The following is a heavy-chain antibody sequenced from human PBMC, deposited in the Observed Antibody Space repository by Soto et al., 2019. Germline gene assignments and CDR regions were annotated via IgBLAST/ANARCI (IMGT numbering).Heavy chain of an antibody. CDR1: GGSISSYY. D-gene: IGHD3-22*01. V-gene: IGHV4-59*01. CDR2: IYFRGTT. Sequence: QVQLQESGPGLVKPSETLSLTCTVSGGSISSYYWSWIRQPPGKGLEWIGYIYFRGTTNYNPSLKSRVTMXXDXSTXQFSLKLNSVTAADTAVYYCARMNYYDTSGYPFDYRGQGMMVTVSS. J-gene: IGHJ4*02. CDR3: ARMNYYDTSGYPFDY.